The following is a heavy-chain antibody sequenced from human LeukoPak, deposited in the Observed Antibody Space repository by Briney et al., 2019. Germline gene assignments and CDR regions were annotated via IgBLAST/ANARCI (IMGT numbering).Heavy chain of an antibody. J-gene: IGHJ4*02. D-gene: IGHD3-16*02. CDR1: GFNFSSYW. V-gene: IGHV3-7*01. CDR3: ARISRSLLDLYYFDY. CDR2: IKQDGSEK. Sequence: GGSLRLSCAASGFNFSSYWMSWVRQAPGKGLEWVANIKQDGSEKYYVDSVKGRFTISRDNAKNSLYLQMNSLRAEDTAVYYCARISRSLLDLYYFDYWGQGTLVTVSS.